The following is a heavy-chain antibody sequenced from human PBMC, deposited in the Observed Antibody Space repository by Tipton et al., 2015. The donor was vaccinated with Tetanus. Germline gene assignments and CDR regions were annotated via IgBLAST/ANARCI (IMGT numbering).Heavy chain of an antibody. D-gene: IGHD3-3*01. CDR3: AKDLEWSFDY. Sequence: SLRLSCEASGFTFSTYPMHWVRQAPGLRLEWLAFIGHEGTPKLYAGSAKGRLTISRDYSKNTVFLDMSNLRAEDTALYYCAKDLEWSFDYWGQGTRVTVSS. CDR2: IGHEGTPK. V-gene: IGHV3-30*02. J-gene: IGHJ4*02. CDR1: GFTFSTYP.